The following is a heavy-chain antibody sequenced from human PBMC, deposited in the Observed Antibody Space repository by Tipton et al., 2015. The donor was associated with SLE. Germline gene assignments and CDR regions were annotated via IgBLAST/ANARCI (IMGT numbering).Heavy chain of an antibody. CDR1: GDSISSSSYY. V-gene: IGHV4-39*07. CDR2: IYYSGST. CDR3: ARDTGAIDY. J-gene: IGHJ4*02. Sequence: TLSLTCTVSGDSISSSSYYWGWIRQPPRKRLEWIGTIYYSGSTYYNPSLKSRVTMSMDKSKNHFSLRLTSVTAADTAIYYCARDTGAIDYWGQGTLVTVSS.